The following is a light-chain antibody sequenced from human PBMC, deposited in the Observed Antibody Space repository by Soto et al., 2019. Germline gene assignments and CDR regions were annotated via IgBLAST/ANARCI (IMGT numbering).Light chain of an antibody. CDR1: QGIIDY. CDR2: AAS. Sequence: DIQMTQSPSSLAASVGDRVTITCRASQGIIDYLAWYQQKPGKAPKLLIYAASTLQSGVPSRFSGSGAGTDFTLTITSLQPEDVATYCCQKYNSAPRTFGQGTKGEIK. J-gene: IGKJ1*01. V-gene: IGKV1-27*01. CDR3: QKYNSAPRT.